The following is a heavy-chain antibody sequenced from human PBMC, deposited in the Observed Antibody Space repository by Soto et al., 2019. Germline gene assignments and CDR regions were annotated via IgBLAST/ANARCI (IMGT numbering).Heavy chain of an antibody. CDR1: GGSFSSGGYY. J-gene: IGHJ4*02. D-gene: IGHD7-27*01. CDR3: ARATSFSGHHGY. Sequence: QLQLQESGPGLVKPSQTLSLACTVSGGSFSSGGYYWSWIRQLPGKGLEWIGYIYYSGSTYYNPSLKSRFTISPDASKNHSSLKLSSVTAADTAVYYCARATSFSGHHGYWGQGTLETVSS. V-gene: IGHV4-31*03. CDR2: IYYSGST.